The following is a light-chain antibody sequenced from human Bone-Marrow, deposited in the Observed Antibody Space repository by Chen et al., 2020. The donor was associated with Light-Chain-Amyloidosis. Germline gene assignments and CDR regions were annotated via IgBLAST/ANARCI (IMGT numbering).Light chain of an antibody. CDR2: EVT. CDR3: SSYTITNTLV. CDR1: SSDVGGDNH. J-gene: IGLJ1*01. Sequence: QSALTQPASVYGSPGQSITISCTGTSSDVGGDNHVSWYQQHPDKAPKLMIYEVTNRPSWVPDRFSGSKSDNTASLTISGLKTEDEADYFCSSYTITNTLVFGSGTRVTVL. V-gene: IGLV2-14*01.